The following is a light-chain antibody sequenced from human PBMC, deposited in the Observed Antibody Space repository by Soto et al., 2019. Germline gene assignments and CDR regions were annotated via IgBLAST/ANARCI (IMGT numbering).Light chain of an antibody. V-gene: IGLV1-40*01. CDR3: QSYDSSLGGSKGV. Sequence: QSVLTQPPSMSVAPGQRVTISCTGSSSDIGAGYDVHWYQQFPGTAPKLLIYGNINRPSGVPDRFSGSKSGTSASLAITGLQAEDEADYYCQSYDSSLGGSKGVFGGGTKLTVL. J-gene: IGLJ3*02. CDR1: SSDIGAGYD. CDR2: GNI.